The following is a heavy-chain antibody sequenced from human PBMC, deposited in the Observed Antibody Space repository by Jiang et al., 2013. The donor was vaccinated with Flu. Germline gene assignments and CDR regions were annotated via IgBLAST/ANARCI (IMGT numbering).Heavy chain of an antibody. CDR3: ARDNGGRSWIDY. CDR2: IHYTGST. CDR1: DGSISSSTYY. V-gene: IGHV4-39*07. J-gene: IGHJ4*02. D-gene: IGHD2-15*01. Sequence: LLKPSETLSLTCTVSDGSISSSTYYWGWIRQPPGKGLEWIGTIHYTGSTDYNPSLKSRVTISIDTSKNQFSLKLSSVTAADTAVYYCARDNGGRSWIDYWGQGTLVNVSP.